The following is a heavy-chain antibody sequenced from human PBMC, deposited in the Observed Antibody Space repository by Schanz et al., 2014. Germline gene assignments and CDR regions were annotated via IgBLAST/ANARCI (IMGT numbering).Heavy chain of an antibody. CDR1: GYTFTAYF. CDR3: AREKGYGYSGLS. V-gene: IGHV1-2*06. D-gene: IGHD5-12*01. Sequence: QVLLVQSGAEVKQPGASVKVSCKASGYTFTAYFIHWVRQAPGQGLEWMGRINPNTGGTNFAQKFQGRVTRTRDTSITTAYMDLSGLTSDDTAVYYCAREKGYGYSGLSWGQGTLLAVSS. CDR2: INPNTGGT. J-gene: IGHJ5*02.